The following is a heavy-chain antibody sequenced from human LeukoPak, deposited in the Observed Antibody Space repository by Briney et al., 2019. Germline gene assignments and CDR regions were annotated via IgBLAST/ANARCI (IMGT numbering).Heavy chain of an antibody. D-gene: IGHD3-22*01. J-gene: IGHJ4*02. CDR3: ARGGMIVVVITCLRD. CDR1: GFTVSSNY. Sequence: GSLRLSCAASGFTVSSNYMSWVRQAPGKGLEWGAVISYDGSNKYYADSVKGRFTISRDNSKNTLYLQMNSLRAEDTAVYYCARGGMIVVVITCLRDWGQGTLVTVSS. CDR2: ISYDGSNK. V-gene: IGHV3-30*03.